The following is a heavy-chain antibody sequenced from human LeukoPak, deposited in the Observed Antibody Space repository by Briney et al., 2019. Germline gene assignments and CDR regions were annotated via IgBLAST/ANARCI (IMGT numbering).Heavy chain of an antibody. J-gene: IGHJ4*02. CDR2: ISYDGSNK. Sequence: GRSLRLSCAASGLTFSSYAMHWARQAPGKGLEWVAVISYDGSNKYYADSVNGRFTISRDNSKNTLYLQMNSLRAEDTAVYYCARERVQLDIWGQGTLVTVSS. V-gene: IGHV3-30-3*01. D-gene: IGHD5-18*01. CDR3: ARERVQLDI. CDR1: GLTFSSYA.